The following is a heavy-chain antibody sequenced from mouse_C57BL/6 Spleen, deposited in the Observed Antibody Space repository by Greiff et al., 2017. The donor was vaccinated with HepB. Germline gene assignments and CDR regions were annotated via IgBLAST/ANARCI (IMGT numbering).Heavy chain of an antibody. V-gene: IGHV2-3*01. J-gene: IGHJ4*01. Sequence: QVQLQQSGPGLVAPSQSLSITCTVSGFSLTSYGVSWVRQPPGKGLEWLGVIGGDGSTNYYSALISRLSISKDNSKSQVFLKLNRLQTDETATYYWANPITTVVAHYEAMDYWGQGTSVTVSS. CDR3: ANPITTVVAHYEAMDY. CDR2: IGGDGST. CDR1: GFSLTSYG. D-gene: IGHD1-1*01.